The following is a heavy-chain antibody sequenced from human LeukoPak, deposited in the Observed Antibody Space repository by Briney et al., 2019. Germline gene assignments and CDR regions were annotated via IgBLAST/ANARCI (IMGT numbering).Heavy chain of an antibody. CDR3: ARHSYCSSTTCYYYYGMDV. CDR1: GYRFTSSW. V-gene: IGHV5-51*01. D-gene: IGHD2-2*01. Sequence: GESLKISCQGSGYRFTSSWIGWVRQMPGKGLEWMGIIYPGNSDTRYSPSFQGQVTISADKSISTAYLQWSSLKASDTAMYYCARHSYCSSTTCYYYYGMDVWGQGTTVTVSS. J-gene: IGHJ6*02. CDR2: IYPGNSDT.